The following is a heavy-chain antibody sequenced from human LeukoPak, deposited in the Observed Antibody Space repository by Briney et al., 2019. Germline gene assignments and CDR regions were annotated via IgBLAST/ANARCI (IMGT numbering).Heavy chain of an antibody. CDR1: GYTFTGYY. J-gene: IGHJ4*02. V-gene: IGHV1-2*02. CDR3: ARGGGPYESTGFFAGPFDY. D-gene: IGHD6-19*01. Sequence: GASVKVSCKASGYTFTGYYMHWVRQAPGQGLEWMGWINPNSGGTNYAQKLQGRVTITTDESTSTAYMVLSSLRSDDTAIYYCARGGGPYESTGFFAGPFDYWGQGTLVTVSS. CDR2: INPNSGGT.